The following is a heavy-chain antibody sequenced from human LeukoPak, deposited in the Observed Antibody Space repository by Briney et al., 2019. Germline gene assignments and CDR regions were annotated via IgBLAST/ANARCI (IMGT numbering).Heavy chain of an antibody. J-gene: IGHJ1*01. D-gene: IGHD3-22*01. V-gene: IGHV3-48*04. CDR2: ISSTGSTI. CDR3: ASFYYDSSGYGYFQF. Sequence: PGGSLRLSCAASGFTFSSYNMNWVRQAPGKGLEWLTYISSTGSTIFYADSVRGRFTISRDNAKNSLYLQMNSLRAEDTGVYYCASFYYDSSGYGYFQFWGQGTLVTVSS. CDR1: GFTFSSYN.